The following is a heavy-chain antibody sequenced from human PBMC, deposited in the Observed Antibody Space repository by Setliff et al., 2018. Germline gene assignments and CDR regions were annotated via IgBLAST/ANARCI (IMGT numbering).Heavy chain of an antibody. D-gene: IGHD5-18*01. J-gene: IGHJ6*02. CDR3: ISLWLGYYGLDV. Sequence: GGSLRLSCAASGFAFSTYAVSWVRQAPGKGLEWVGRIKRESDGGTTDYAAPVKGRFTISRDDSKNTLYLQMNSLKTEDTAVYYCISLWLGYYGLDVWGQGTTVTVSS. CDR1: GFAFSTYA. CDR2: IKRESDGGTT. V-gene: IGHV3-15*01.